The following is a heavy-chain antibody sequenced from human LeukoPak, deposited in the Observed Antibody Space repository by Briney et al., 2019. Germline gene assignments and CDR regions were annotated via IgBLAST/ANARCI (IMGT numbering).Heavy chain of an antibody. Sequence: PSETLSLTCTVSGGSISSYYWSWIRQPAGKGLEWIGRICTSGSTNYNPSLKSRVTMSVDTSKNQFSLKLSSVTAADTAVYYCAREILDYYDSSGYSDYWGQGTLVTVSS. CDR1: GGSISSYY. CDR2: ICTSGST. D-gene: IGHD3-22*01. CDR3: AREILDYYDSSGYSDY. J-gene: IGHJ4*02. V-gene: IGHV4-4*07.